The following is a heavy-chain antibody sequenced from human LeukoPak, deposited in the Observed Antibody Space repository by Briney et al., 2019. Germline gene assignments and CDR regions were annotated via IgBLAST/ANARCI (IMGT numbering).Heavy chain of an antibody. CDR3: ARGEQLADFDY. J-gene: IGHJ4*02. V-gene: IGHV4-30-4*08. D-gene: IGHD6-6*01. Sequence: PSETLSLTCTVSGGSISSGDYYWSWIRQPPGKGLEWIGYIYYSGSTYYNPSLKSRVTISVDTSKNQFSLKLSSVTAADTAVYYCARGEQLADFDYWGQGTLVTVSS. CDR1: GGSISSGDYY. CDR2: IYYSGST.